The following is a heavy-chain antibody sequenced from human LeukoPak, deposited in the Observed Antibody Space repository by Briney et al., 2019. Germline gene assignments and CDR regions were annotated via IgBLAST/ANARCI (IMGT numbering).Heavy chain of an antibody. CDR3: ARDSDYSGSLRGGP. J-gene: IGHJ5*02. CDR1: GYTFTGYY. V-gene: IGHV1-2*02. D-gene: IGHD1-26*01. Sequence: ASVKVSCKASGYTFTGYYMHWVRQAPGQGLEWMGWINPNSGGTNYAQKFQGRVTMTRDTSISTAYMELSRLRSDDTAVYYCARDSDYSGSLRGGPWGQGTLVTVSS. CDR2: INPNSGGT.